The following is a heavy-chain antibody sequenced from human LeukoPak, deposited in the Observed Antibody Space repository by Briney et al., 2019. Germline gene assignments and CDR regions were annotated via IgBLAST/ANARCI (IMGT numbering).Heavy chain of an antibody. CDR1: GFTFSSYS. CDR2: ISSSSSYI. D-gene: IGHD3-22*01. Sequence: GGSLRLSCAASGFTFSSYSMNWVRQAPGKGLEWVSSISSSSSYIYYADSVKGRFTISRDNAKNSLYLQMNSLRAEDTAVYYCASSNYDSGVNDYWGKEPLVTFS. J-gene: IGHJ4*02. CDR3: ASSNYDSGVNDY. V-gene: IGHV3-21*01.